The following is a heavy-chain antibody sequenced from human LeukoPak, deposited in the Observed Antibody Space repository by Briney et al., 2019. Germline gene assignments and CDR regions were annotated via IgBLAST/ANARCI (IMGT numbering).Heavy chain of an antibody. CDR2: IYYSGST. V-gene: IGHV4-31*03. D-gene: IGHD2-2*01. CDR3: ARGSEEYASAFDI. Sequence: PSQTLSLTCTVSGGSISSGGYYWSWIRQHPGKGLEWIGYIYYSGSTYYNPSLKSRVTISVDTSKNQFPLKLSSVTAADTAVYYCARGSEEYASAFDIWGQGTMVTVSS. CDR1: GGSISSGGYY. J-gene: IGHJ3*02.